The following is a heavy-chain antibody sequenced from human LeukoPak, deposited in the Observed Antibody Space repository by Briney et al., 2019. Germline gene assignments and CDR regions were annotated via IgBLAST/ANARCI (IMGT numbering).Heavy chain of an antibody. J-gene: IGHJ4*02. Sequence: SETLSLTCAVYGGSFSGYYWSWIRQPPRKGLEWIGEINHSGSTNYNPSLKSRVTISVDTSKNQFSLKLSSVTAADTAVYYCARLSRRGYSYGYGRWGQGTLVTVSS. CDR1: GGSFSGYY. D-gene: IGHD5-18*01. V-gene: IGHV4-34*01. CDR2: INHSGST. CDR3: ARLSRRGYSYGYGR.